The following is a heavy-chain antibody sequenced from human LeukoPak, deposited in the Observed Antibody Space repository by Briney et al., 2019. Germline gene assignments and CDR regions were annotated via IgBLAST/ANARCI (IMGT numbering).Heavy chain of an antibody. D-gene: IGHD3-22*01. CDR1: GFTVSSNY. Sequence: GGSLRLSCAASGFTVSSNYMSWVRQAPGKGLEWVSVIYSGGSTYYADSVKGRFTISRDNSKNTLYLQMNSLGAEDTAVYYCASRNYYDSREAFDIWGQGTMVTVSS. CDR3: ASRNYYDSREAFDI. V-gene: IGHV3-53*01. CDR2: IYSGGST. J-gene: IGHJ3*02.